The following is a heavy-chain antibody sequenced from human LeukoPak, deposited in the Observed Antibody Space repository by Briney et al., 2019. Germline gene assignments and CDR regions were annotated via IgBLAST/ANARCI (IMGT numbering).Heavy chain of an antibody. V-gene: IGHV3-48*03. Sequence: GGSLRLSCAASGFTSSSYEMNWVRQAPGEGLEWVSYISSSGSTIYYADSVKGRFTISRDNAKNSLYLQMTSLRAEDTAVYYCAELGITMIGGVWGKGTTVTISS. CDR3: AELGITMIGGV. D-gene: IGHD3-10*02. CDR1: GFTSSSYE. CDR2: ISSSGSTI. J-gene: IGHJ6*04.